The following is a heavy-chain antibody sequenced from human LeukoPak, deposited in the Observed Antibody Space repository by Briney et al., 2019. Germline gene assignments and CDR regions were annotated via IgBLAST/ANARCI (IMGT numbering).Heavy chain of an antibody. CDR2: IYTSGST. CDR1: GGFISSGSYY. D-gene: IGHD3-10*01. J-gene: IGHJ3*02. Sequence: SETLSLTCTVSGGFISSGSYYWSWIRQPAGKGLEWIGRIYTSGSTNYNPSLKSRVTISVDTSKNQFSPKLSSVTAADTAVYYCARGRLRVRGVIKVFDIWGQGTMVTVSS. V-gene: IGHV4-61*02. CDR3: ARGRLRVRGVIKVFDI.